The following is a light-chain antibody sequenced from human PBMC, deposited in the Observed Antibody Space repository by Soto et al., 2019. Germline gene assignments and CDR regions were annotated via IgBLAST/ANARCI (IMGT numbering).Light chain of an antibody. J-gene: IGLJ1*01. CDR3: SSYTSSSTLGV. V-gene: IGLV2-14*01. Sequence: QSALTQPASVSGSPGQSITISCTGTSSDVGGYNYVSWYQQHPGKAPKLMIYDVSNRPSGVSNRFSGSKSGNTASLTISGVQADDEADYYCSSYTSSSTLGVFGTGTKVTVL. CDR1: SSDVGGYNY. CDR2: DVS.